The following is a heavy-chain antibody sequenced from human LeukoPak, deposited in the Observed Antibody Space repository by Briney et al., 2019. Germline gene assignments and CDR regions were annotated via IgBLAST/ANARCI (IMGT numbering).Heavy chain of an antibody. V-gene: IGHV3-30*02. J-gene: IGHJ4*02. D-gene: IGHD6-19*01. CDR3: AKEAGTIAVAALDY. CDR1: GFTFSSYG. CDR2: IRYDGSNK. Sequence: QPGGSLRLSCAASGFTFSSYGMHWVRQAPGKGLEWVAFIRYDGSNKYYADSVKGRFTISRDNSKNTLYLQMNSLRAEDTAVYYCAKEAGTIAVAALDYWGQGTLVTVSS.